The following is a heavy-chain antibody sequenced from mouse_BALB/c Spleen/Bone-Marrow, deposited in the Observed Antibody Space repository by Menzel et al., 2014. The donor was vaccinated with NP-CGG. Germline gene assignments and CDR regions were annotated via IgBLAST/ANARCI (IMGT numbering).Heavy chain of an antibody. V-gene: IGHV5-6-3*01. D-gene: IGHD2-3*01. CDR2: ITSNGGNN. CDR1: GFTFSSYG. J-gene: IGHJ3*01. Sequence: DVMLVQSGGGLVQPGGSLKLSCTASGFTFSSYGLSWVRQTPDKGLELVATITSNGGNNSYPDNVKGQFTITRDNAKSPLYLQMSSLKSEDTALYYCARGVDDYSWFAYWGQGTLVTVSA. CDR3: ARGVDDYSWFAY.